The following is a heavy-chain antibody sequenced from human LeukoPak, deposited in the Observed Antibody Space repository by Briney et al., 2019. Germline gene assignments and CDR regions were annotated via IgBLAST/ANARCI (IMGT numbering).Heavy chain of an antibody. CDR1: GFTFSNAW. Sequence: GGSLRLSCAASGFTFSNAWMSWVRQAPGKGLEWVSGINWNGGSTGYADSVKGRFTISRDNAKNSLYLQMNSLRAEDTALYYCARGDYSDDAFDIWGQGTMVTVSS. D-gene: IGHD3-16*01. J-gene: IGHJ3*02. CDR3: ARGDYSDDAFDI. CDR2: INWNGGST. V-gene: IGHV3-20*04.